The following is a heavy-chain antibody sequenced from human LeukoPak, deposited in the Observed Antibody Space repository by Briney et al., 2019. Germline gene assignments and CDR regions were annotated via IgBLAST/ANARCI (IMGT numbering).Heavy chain of an antibody. D-gene: IGHD3-10*01. CDR3: VKSAHFGE. J-gene: IGHJ4*02. Sequence: GGSLRLSCAASGFTFSTYDMTWVRQAPGKGLEWVSGIRDNGRTTYYADSVKGRFTISKDNSKNKLYLHMNSLRVEDTADYYSVKSAHFGEWGQGTLVTVSS. CDR1: GFTFSTYD. CDR2: IRDNGRTT. V-gene: IGHV3-23*01.